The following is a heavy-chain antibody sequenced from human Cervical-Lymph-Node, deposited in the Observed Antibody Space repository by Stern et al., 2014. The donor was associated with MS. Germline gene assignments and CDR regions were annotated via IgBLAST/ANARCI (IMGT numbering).Heavy chain of an antibody. V-gene: IGHV1-69*01. J-gene: IGHJ5*02. CDR2: IIRPVGPT. CDR1: GD. CDR3: ARGAGDNWFDP. Sequence: VQLVQSGADVKKPGSSVRVSCKTSGDISWLRQAPGQGLEYMGGIIRPVGPTHYTQRFQGRLTITADESTNTTYMELCRLRPDYAAVYNCARGAGDNWFDPWGQGTLVSVSS. D-gene: IGHD3-10*01.